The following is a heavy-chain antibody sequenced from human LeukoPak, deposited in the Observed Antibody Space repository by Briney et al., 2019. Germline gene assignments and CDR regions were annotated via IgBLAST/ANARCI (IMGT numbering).Heavy chain of an antibody. CDR2: IYYSGST. V-gene: IGHV4-39*07. J-gene: IGHJ4*02. Sequence: PSETLSLTCTVSGGSISSSSYYWGWIRQPPGKGLEWIGSIYYSGSTYYNPSLKSRVTISVDTSKNQFSLKLSSVTAADTAVYYCARVRPTYYYDSSGYYYDYWGQGTLVTVSP. CDR3: ARVRPTYYYDSSGYYYDY. D-gene: IGHD3-22*01. CDR1: GGSISSSSYY.